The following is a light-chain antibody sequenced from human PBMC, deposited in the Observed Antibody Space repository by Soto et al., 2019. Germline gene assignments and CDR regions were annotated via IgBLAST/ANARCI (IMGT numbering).Light chain of an antibody. CDR3: GSWDSSLSAYV. CDR1: SSNIGGNS. CDR2: DDN. V-gene: IGLV1-51*01. J-gene: IGLJ1*01. Sequence: QSVLTQPRSVSAAPGQKVTISCSGSSSNIGGNSVSWYRQLPGTAPKLLIYDDNKRPSGIPDRFSGSKSGTSATLGITGFQTGDEADYYCGSWDSSLSAYVFGTGTKVTVL.